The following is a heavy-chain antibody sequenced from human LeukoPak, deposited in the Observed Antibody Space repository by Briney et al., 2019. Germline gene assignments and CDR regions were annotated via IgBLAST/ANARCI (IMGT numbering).Heavy chain of an antibody. D-gene: IGHD3-10*01. V-gene: IGHV3-30*18. CDR2: ISYDGSNK. J-gene: IGHJ4*02. Sequence: GGSLRLSCAASGFTFSSYGMHWVRQAPGKGLEWVAVISYDGSNKYYADFVKGRFTISRDNFKNTLYLQMNSLRAEDTAVYYCAKDREYYYGSGSDYWGQGTLVTVSS. CDR1: GFTFSSYG. CDR3: AKDREYYYGSGSDY.